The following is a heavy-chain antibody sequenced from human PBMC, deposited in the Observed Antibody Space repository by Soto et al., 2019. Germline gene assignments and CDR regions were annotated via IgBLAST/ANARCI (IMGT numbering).Heavy chain of an antibody. Sequence: SETLSLTCAVSGGSISSSNWWSCLRHPPGKGLEWIGEIYHSGSTNYNPSLKSRVAISVDKSKNQFSLKLSSVTAADTAVYYCARVAGIAAAGTPYYYYGMDVWGQGTTVTVSS. CDR2: IYHSGST. CDR1: GGSISSSNW. V-gene: IGHV4-4*02. D-gene: IGHD6-13*01. J-gene: IGHJ6*02. CDR3: ARVAGIAAAGTPYYYYGMDV.